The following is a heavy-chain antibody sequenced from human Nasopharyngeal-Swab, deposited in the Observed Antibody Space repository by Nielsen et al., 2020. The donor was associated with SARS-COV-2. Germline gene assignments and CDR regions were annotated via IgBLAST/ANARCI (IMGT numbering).Heavy chain of an antibody. J-gene: IGHJ4*01. Sequence: SETLSLTFSVSGASVTSNYWSWFRQSPKMGLQWIGHIHLSGQTLYNPSLTGRVTISRDTATNQVSLRLLFATAADTALYYCARASSDRWYWEFEFWGRGIRVIVSS. V-gene: IGHV4-59*02. CDR1: GASVTSNY. CDR3: ARASSDRWYWEFEF. CDR2: IHLSGQT. D-gene: IGHD4-23*01.